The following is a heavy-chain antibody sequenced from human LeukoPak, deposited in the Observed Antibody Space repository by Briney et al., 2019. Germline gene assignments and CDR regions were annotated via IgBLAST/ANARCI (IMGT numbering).Heavy chain of an antibody. V-gene: IGHV3-21*01. Sequence: GGSLRLSCAASGFTFSSYSMNWVRQAPGKGLEWVSSISSSSSYIYYADSVKGRFTISRDNAKNSLYLQMNSLRAEDTAVYYCARDLFYGSGSPPQYSQHWGQGTLVTVSS. J-gene: IGHJ1*01. CDR2: ISSSSSYI. D-gene: IGHD3-10*01. CDR1: GFTFSSYS. CDR3: ARDLFYGSGSPPQYSQH.